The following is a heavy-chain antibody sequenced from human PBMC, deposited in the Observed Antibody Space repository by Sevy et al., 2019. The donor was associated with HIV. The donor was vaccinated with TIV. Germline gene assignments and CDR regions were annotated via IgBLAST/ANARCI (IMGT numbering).Heavy chain of an antibody. CDR2: IYYTGKT. J-gene: IGHJ5*02. D-gene: IGHD4-17*01. CDR3: ARRTAETTTSGWFDP. CDR1: GASIDSSSYY. V-gene: IGHV4-39*01. Sequence: SETLSLTCTVSGASIDSSSYYWGWIRQPPGKGLEWIGTIYYTGKTYYVPSLKSQVTISADMSNNQFSLRLRSVTAADTAVYYCARRTAETTTSGWFDPWGQGTLVTVSS.